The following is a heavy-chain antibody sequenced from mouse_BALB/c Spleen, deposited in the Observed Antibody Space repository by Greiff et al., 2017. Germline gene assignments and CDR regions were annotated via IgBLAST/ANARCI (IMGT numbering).Heavy chain of an antibody. V-gene: IGHV5-6-3*01. CDR2: INSNGGST. J-gene: IGHJ2*01. D-gene: IGHD1-1*01. CDR1: GFTFSSYG. CDR3: ARVYGSTDYFDY. Sequence: DVKLVESGGGLVQPGGSLKLSCAASGFTFSSYGMSWVRQTPDKRLELVATINSNGGSTYYPDSVKGRFTISRDNAKNTLYLQMSSLKSEDTAMYYCARVYGSTDYFDYWGQGTTLTVSS.